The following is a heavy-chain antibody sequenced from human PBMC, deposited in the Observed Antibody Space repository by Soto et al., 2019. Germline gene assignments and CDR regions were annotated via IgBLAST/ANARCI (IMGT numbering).Heavy chain of an antibody. CDR1: GYTFTSYG. Sequence: VKVSCKASGYTFTSYGISWVRQAPGQGLEWMGWISAYNGNTNYAQKFQGRVTITTDTSASTAYMELSSLRSEDTAVYYCARSIVVVTALDYWGQGTLVTVSS. CDR2: ISAYNGNT. J-gene: IGHJ4*02. CDR3: ARSIVVVTALDY. V-gene: IGHV1-18*01. D-gene: IGHD2-21*02.